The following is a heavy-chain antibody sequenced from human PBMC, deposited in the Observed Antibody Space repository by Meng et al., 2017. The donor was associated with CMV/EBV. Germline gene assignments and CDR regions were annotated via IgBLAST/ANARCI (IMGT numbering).Heavy chain of an antibody. V-gene: IGHV3-11*04. CDR1: GFTFSDYY. CDR3: ASAYGFWSGYRYYFDY. D-gene: IGHD3-3*01. J-gene: IGHJ4*02. CDR2: ISSSGSTI. Sequence: LSLTCAASGFTFSDYYMSWIRQAPGKGLEWVSYISSSGSTIYYADSVKGRFTISRDNAKNSLYLQMNSLRAEDTAVYYCASAYGFWSGYRYYFDYWGQGTLVTVSS.